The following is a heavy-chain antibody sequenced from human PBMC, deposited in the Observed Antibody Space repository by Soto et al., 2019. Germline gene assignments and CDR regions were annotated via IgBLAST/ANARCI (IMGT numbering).Heavy chain of an antibody. D-gene: IGHD5-12*01. CDR3: ARDHGGYDPMDV. CDR2: IKQDGSEK. CDR1: GFTFSSYW. Sequence: GGSLRLSCAAAGFTFSSYWMSWVRQAPGKGLEWVANIKQDGSEKYYVDSVKGRFTISRDNAKNSLYLQMSSLRAEDTAVYYCARDHGGYDPMDVWGKGTTVTVSS. V-gene: IGHV3-7*01. J-gene: IGHJ6*04.